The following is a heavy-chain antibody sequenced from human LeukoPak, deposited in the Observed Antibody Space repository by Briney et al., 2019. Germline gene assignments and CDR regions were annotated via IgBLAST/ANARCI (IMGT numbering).Heavy chain of an antibody. CDR2: ISYDGSNK. CDR1: GFTFSSYA. Sequence: GGSLRLSCAASGFTFSSYAMHWVRQAPGKGLEWVAVISYDGSNKYYADSVKGRFTISRDNSKNTLYLQMNSLRAEDTAVYYCARDPNNRYYFDYWGQGTLVTVSS. CDR3: ARDPNNRYYFDY. J-gene: IGHJ4*02. D-gene: IGHD2/OR15-2a*01. V-gene: IGHV3-30-3*01.